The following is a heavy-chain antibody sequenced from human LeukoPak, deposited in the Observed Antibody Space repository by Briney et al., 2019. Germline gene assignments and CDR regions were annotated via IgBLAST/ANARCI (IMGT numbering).Heavy chain of an antibody. CDR2: INPNSGGT. CDR1: GYTFTGYY. CDR3: ATLTRITGTSRPHY. J-gene: IGHJ4*02. Sequence: GASVKVSCKASGYTFTGYYMHWVRQAPGQGLEWMGRINPNSGGTNYAQKFQGRVTMTRDTSISTAYMELSRLRFDDTAVYYCATLTRITGTSRPHYWGQGTLVTVSS. V-gene: IGHV1-2*06. D-gene: IGHD1-20*01.